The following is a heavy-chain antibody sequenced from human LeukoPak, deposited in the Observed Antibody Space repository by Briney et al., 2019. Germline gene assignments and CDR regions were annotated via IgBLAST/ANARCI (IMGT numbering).Heavy chain of an antibody. D-gene: IGHD3-10*01. V-gene: IGHV4-59*01. CDR1: GGSISTYY. CDR3: ARSELLWFGKVNSGFDF. J-gene: IGHJ4*02. Sequence: SEALSLTCTVSGGSISTYYWSWIRQPPGKGLEWIGYVYYSGSTNYNPSLMSRVTISVDTSENQFSLKMSSVTAADTAMYYCARSELLWFGKVNSGFDFWGQGTLVTVSS. CDR2: VYYSGST.